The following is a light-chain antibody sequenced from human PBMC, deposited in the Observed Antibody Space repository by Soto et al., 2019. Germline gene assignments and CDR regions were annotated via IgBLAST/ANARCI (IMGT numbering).Light chain of an antibody. CDR2: STS. CDR3: HQFGDSPQT. J-gene: IGKJ1*01. Sequence: EIVLTQSPGTLSLSPGDRATLSCRASQSLSVSYIAWYQQKPGQAHRLLIYSTSTRATGIPDRFSGRGSGTHFTLAISRLEPEDFAVYYCHQFGDSPQTFGQGTTVEV. V-gene: IGKV3-20*01. CDR1: QSLSVSY.